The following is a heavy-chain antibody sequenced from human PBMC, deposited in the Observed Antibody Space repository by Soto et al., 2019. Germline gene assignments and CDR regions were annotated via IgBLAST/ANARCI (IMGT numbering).Heavy chain of an antibody. CDR1: GFTFSSYG. D-gene: IGHD6-13*01. CDR3: AKDKGSWLDYYYGMDV. J-gene: IGHJ6*02. V-gene: IGHV3-30*18. CDR2: ISYDGSNK. Sequence: GGSLRLSCAASGFTFSSYGMHWVRQAPGKGLEWVAVISYDGSNKYYADSVKGRFTISRDNSKNTLYLQMNSLRAEDTAVYYCAKDKGSWLDYYYGMDVWGQGTTVTVSS.